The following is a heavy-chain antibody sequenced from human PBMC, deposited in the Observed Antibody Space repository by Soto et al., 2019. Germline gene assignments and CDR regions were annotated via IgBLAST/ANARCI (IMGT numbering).Heavy chain of an antibody. CDR3: ARGYGDYGNAFDI. CDR2: ISSSGGST. J-gene: IGHJ3*02. Sequence: GGSLRLSCAASGFTFSSYSMSWVRQAAGKGLEWVSRISSSGGSTYYANSVKGRFTISRDNSKNTLYLQMGSLRAEDMAVYYCARGYGDYGNAFDIWGQGTMVTVS. V-gene: IGHV3-64*01. D-gene: IGHD4-17*01. CDR1: GFTFSSYS.